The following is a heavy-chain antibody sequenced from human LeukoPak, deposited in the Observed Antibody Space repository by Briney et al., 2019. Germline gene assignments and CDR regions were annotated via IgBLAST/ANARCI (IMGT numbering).Heavy chain of an antibody. CDR2: ISSSSSYI. CDR1: GFTFSSYS. D-gene: IGHD3-10*01. CDR3: AGSGSSNWFDP. J-gene: IGHJ5*02. V-gene: IGHV3-21*01. Sequence: GGSLRLSCAASGFTFSSYSMNWVRQAPGKGLEWVSSISSSSSYIYYADSVKGRFTISGDNAKNSLYLQMNSLRAEDTAVYYCAGSGSSNWFDPWGQGTLVTVSS.